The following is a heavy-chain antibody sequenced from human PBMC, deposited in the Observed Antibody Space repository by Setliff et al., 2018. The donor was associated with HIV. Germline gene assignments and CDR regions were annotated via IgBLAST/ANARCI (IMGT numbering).Heavy chain of an antibody. V-gene: IGHV3-23*01. D-gene: IGHD6-13*01. J-gene: IGHJ4*02. CDR1: GFTFSSYW. Sequence: GSLRLSCAASGFTFSSYWMHWVRQAPGKGLVWVSRISAYDDSTYYADSVKGRFTISRDDSRKTLYLQMNSLRVEDTAVYYCAKFAPGGHSEIASEGISHFDSWGQGTLVTVSS. CDR2: ISAYDDST. CDR3: AKFAPGGHSEIASEGISHFDS.